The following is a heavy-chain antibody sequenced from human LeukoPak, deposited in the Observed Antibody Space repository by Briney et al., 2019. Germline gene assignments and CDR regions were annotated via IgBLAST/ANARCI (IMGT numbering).Heavy chain of an antibody. D-gene: IGHD3-22*01. Sequence: GGSLRLSCAASGFTFPNYAMTWVRQAPGKGLEWVSTISSAGGSTYYADSVKGRFTISRDNSKNTLYLQMNSLRAEDTAVYYCAKDMASGIYDSSGLDYWGQGTLVTVSS. CDR2: ISSAGGST. CDR3: AKDMASGIYDSSGLDY. V-gene: IGHV3-23*01. J-gene: IGHJ4*02. CDR1: GFTFPNYA.